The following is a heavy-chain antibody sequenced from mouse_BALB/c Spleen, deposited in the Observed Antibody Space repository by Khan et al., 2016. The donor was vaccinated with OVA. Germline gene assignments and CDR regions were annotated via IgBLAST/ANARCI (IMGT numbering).Heavy chain of an antibody. CDR3: ARWLFTTVVATPFAY. CDR2: ISSGGSYT. J-gene: IGHJ3*01. Sequence: EVELVESGGGLVKPGGSLKLSCAASGFTFSNYAMSWVRQTPEKRLEWVATISSGGSYTYYPDSVQGRFTISRDNAKNTLSLQMSSLRSEDATIYYGARWLFTTVVATPFAYWGQGTLVTVSA. V-gene: IGHV5-9-3*01. CDR1: GFTFSNYA. D-gene: IGHD1-1*01.